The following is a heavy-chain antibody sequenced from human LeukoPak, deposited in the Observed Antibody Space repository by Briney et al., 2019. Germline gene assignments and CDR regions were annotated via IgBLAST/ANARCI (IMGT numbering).Heavy chain of an antibody. CDR1: GFNFSTYF. J-gene: IGHJ3*02. CDR2: ISTMSTYT. CDR3: ARDGPYSDSWSGPFPFDM. D-gene: IGHD3-3*01. V-gene: IGHV3-21*01. Sequence: GGSLRLSCEASGFNFSTYFMTWVRQAPGKGLEWVSSISTMSTYTHYADSVKGRFTISRDNAKNSLYLEMNSLRAEDTAVYYCARDGPYSDSWSGPFPFDMWGQGTMVTVSS.